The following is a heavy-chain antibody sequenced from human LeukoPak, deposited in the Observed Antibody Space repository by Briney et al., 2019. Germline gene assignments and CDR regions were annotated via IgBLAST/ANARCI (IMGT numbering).Heavy chain of an antibody. CDR3: AKAFGYCSGGSCYYYYYGMDV. Sequence: GRPLRLSCAASGFTFSSYGMHWVRQAPGKGLEWVTVISYDGRNIYYADSVKGRFTISRDNSKNTLYLQMNSLRAEDTAVYYCAKAFGYCSGGSCYYYYYGMDVWGKGTTVTVSS. CDR1: GFTFSSYG. V-gene: IGHV3-30*18. D-gene: IGHD2-15*01. J-gene: IGHJ6*04. CDR2: ISYDGRNI.